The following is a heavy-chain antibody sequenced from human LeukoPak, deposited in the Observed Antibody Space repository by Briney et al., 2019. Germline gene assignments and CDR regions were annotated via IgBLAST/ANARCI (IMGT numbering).Heavy chain of an antibody. CDR3: ARAADSSSSGDY. D-gene: IGHD6-6*01. Sequence: GGSLRLSCAASGFTFSSYSMNWVRQAPGKGLEWVSSITSSSSYMYYADSVKGRFTISRDNAKNSLYLQMNSLRAEDTAVYYCARAADSSSSGDYWGQGALVTVSS. CDR2: ITSSSSYM. J-gene: IGHJ4*02. CDR1: GFTFSSYS. V-gene: IGHV3-21*01.